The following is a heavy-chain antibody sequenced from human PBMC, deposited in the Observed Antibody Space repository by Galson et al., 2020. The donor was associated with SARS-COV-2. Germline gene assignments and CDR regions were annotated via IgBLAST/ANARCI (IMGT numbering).Heavy chain of an antibody. Sequence: LSLTCAASGFTFSSYAMHWVRQAPGKGLEWVAVISYDGSNKYYADSVKGRFTISRDNSKNTLYLQMNSLRAEDTAVYYCARSGSGSYLGWFDPWGQGTLVTVSS. D-gene: IGHD1-26*01. J-gene: IGHJ5*02. CDR1: GFTFSSYA. V-gene: IGHV3-30*04. CDR3: ARSGSGSYLGWFDP. CDR2: ISYDGSNK.